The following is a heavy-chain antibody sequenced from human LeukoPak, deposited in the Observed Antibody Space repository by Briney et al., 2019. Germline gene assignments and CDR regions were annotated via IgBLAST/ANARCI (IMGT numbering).Heavy chain of an antibody. D-gene: IGHD5-18*01. CDR2: IYTSGST. J-gene: IGHJ6*03. CDR3: ARASGYSYGTTYYMDV. V-gene: IGHV4-61*02. Sequence: PSQTLSLTCTVSGGSISSGSYYWSWIRQPAGKGLEWIGRIYTSGSTNYNPSLKSRVTMSVDTSKNQFSLKLSSVTAADTAVYYCARASGYSYGTTYYMDVWGKGTTVTVSS. CDR1: GGSISSGSYY.